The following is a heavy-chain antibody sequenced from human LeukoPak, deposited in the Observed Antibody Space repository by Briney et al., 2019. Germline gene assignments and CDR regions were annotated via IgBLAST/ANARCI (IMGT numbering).Heavy chain of an antibody. CDR3: ATWEEYEEAYYMDV. CDR2: ISAYNGNT. D-gene: IGHD2/OR15-2a*01. V-gene: IGHV1-18*01. CDR1: GYTFTSYG. J-gene: IGHJ6*03. Sequence: GASVKVSCKASGYTFTSYGISWVRQAPGQGLEWMGWISAYNGNTNYAQKLQGRVTMTEDTSTDTAYMELSSLRSEDTAVYYCATWEEYEEAYYMDVWGKGTTVTVSS.